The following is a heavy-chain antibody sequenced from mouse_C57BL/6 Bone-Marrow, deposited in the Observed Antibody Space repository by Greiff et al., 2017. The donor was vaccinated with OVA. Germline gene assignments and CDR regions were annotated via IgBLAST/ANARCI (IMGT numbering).Heavy chain of an antibody. CDR1: GFTFSSYG. V-gene: IGHV5-6*02. CDR2: ISSGGSYT. CDR3: ARRAYYSSPAWFAY. D-gene: IGHD2-5*01. J-gene: IGHJ3*01. Sequence: EVKVVEPGGDLVKPGGSLKLSCAASGFTFSSYGMSWVRQTPGQRLEWVATISSGGSYTHYPDSVKGRFTFSIDNANNTLYLQMSTLKPESTAMYYCARRAYYSSPAWFAYGGQGTLVTVSA.